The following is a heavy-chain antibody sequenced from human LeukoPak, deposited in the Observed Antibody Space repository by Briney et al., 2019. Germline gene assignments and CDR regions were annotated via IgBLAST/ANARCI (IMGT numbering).Heavy chain of an antibody. CDR3: ASHSGSSLWYYFDY. V-gene: IGHV1-18*01. D-gene: IGHD3-10*01. CDR1: GYTFTSYG. J-gene: IGHJ4*02. Sequence: ASVKVSCKASGYTFTSYGISWVRQAPGQGLEWMGWISPYNGNTNYAQKLQGRVTMTTDTSTSTAYMELRSLRSDDTAVYYCASHSGSSLWYYFDYWGQGTLVTVSS. CDR2: ISPYNGNT.